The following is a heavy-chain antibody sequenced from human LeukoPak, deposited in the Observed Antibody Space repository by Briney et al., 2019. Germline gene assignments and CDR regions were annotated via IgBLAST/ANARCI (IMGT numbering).Heavy chain of an antibody. CDR2: LNSSGGST. CDR3: ARVSSSGYYFNP. CDR1: GYIFTDYY. J-gene: IGHJ5*02. Sequence: RASVKVSCKTSGYIFTDYYIHWVRQAPGQGLEWMGILNSSGGSTTYAQKFQGRITMTRDASTSTVYMELRSLRSEDTAVYYCARVSSSGYYFNPWGQGTLVTVSS. D-gene: IGHD3-22*01. V-gene: IGHV1-46*01.